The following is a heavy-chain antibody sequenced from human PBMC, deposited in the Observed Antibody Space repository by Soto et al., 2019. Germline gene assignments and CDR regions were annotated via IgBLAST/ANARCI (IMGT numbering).Heavy chain of an antibody. D-gene: IGHD3-10*01. CDR2: IYSTGTT. J-gene: IGHJ4*02. Sequence: EVQLVESGGGLIQPGGSLKLSCAASGFTVGNNYMSWVRQAPGKGLEWVSLIYSTGTTKYADSVKGRFTVSRDNAKNTLYLQMNSLRAEDTAVYYCAKDGRGSGSHYNSFGYWGQGTLVTFSS. V-gene: IGHV3-53*01. CDR1: GFTVGNNY. CDR3: AKDGRGSGSHYNSFGY.